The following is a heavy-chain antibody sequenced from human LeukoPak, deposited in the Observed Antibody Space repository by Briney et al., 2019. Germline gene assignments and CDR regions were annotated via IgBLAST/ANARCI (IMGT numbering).Heavy chain of an antibody. V-gene: IGHV3-73*01. J-gene: IGHJ4*02. CDR3: TSFNSGHY. D-gene: IGHD6-19*01. CDR2: ITNKANSYAT. Sequence: GGSLTHSCAASGFTFSACDMHWVRQASGKGLEWVGRITNKANSYATAYAASLKGRFTISRDDSMNTAYLQMTSLRTEDTAVYNCTSFNSGHYWGQGTLVTVSS. CDR1: GFTFSACD.